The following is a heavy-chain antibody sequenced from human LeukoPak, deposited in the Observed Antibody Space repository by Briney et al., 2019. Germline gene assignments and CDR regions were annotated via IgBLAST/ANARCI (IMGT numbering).Heavy chain of an antibody. Sequence: ASVKVSCKASGGTFSSYAINWVRQAPGQGLEWMGWISPYNGNTNYAQKFQGRVTLTTDTSTSTAYMELRSLRSDDTAVYYCARGPHERSGYPDDWGQGTLVTVSS. D-gene: IGHD3-22*01. V-gene: IGHV1-18*01. CDR2: ISPYNGNT. J-gene: IGHJ4*02. CDR1: GGTFSSYA. CDR3: ARGPHERSGYPDD.